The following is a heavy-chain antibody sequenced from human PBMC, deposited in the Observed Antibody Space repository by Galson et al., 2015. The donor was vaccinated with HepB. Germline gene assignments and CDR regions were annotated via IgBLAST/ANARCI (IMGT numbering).Heavy chain of an antibody. V-gene: IGHV2-70*01. CDR3: ARTPSPGPRNLRGYSYGFNFDY. Sequence: ALVKPTQTLTLTCTFSGFSLSTSGMCESWIRQPPGKALEWLALIDWDDDKYYSTSLKTRLTISKDTSKNQVVLTMTNMDPVDTATYYCARTPSPGPRNLRGYSYGFNFDYWGQGTLVTVSS. CDR2: IDWDDDK. J-gene: IGHJ4*02. CDR1: GFSLSTSGMC. D-gene: IGHD5-18*01.